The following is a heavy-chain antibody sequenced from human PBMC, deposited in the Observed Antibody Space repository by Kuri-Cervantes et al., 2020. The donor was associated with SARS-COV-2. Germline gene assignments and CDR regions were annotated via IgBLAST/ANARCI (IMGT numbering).Heavy chain of an antibody. D-gene: IGHD2-21*02. CDR1: GYTFTSYG. V-gene: IGHV1-18*01. J-gene: IGHJ4*02. Sequence: ASVKVSCKASGYTFTSYGISWVRQAPGQGLEWMGWISASNGNTNYAQSLQGRVTITTYSSTSTAYLELRNLRSDDTAVYYCARAGAEVTSHFDYWGQGNLVTVSS. CDR2: ISASNGNT. CDR3: ARAGAEVTSHFDY.